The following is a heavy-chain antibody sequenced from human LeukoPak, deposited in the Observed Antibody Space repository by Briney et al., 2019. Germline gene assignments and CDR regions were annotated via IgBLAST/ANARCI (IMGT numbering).Heavy chain of an antibody. Sequence: GGSLRLSCAASGFTFSSYAMHWVRQAPGKGLEWVANIKQDGSEKYYVDSVKGRFTISRDNAKNSLYLQMNSLRAEDTAVYYCARAQGLVTTYQDYWGQGTLVTVSS. CDR2: IKQDGSEK. J-gene: IGHJ4*02. V-gene: IGHV3-7*04. D-gene: IGHD4-17*01. CDR3: ARAQGLVTTYQDY. CDR1: GFTFSSYA.